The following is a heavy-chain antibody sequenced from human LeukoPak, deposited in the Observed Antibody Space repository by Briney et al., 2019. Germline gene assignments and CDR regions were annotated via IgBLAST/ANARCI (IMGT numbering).Heavy chain of an antibody. J-gene: IGHJ4*02. D-gene: IGHD5-24*01. CDR3: ARDEYGYNYKAY. CDR2: ISSFGATI. Sequence: GGSLRLSCAASGFTFSSYEMNWVRQAPGKGLEWVSYISSFGATIYYADSVKGRFTISRDNAKNSLYLQMNSLGAEDSAVYCCARDEYGYNYKAYWGQGTLVTVSS. CDR1: GFTFSSYE. V-gene: IGHV3-48*03.